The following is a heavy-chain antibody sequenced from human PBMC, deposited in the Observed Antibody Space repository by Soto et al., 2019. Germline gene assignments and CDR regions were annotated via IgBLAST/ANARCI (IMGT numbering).Heavy chain of an antibody. CDR3: AAFRRAHWSFDL. J-gene: IGHJ2*01. CDR1: GGSFGSGIYY. CDR2: IYESGTT. Sequence: PSETLSLACTVSGGSFGSGIYYWTWIRQSPGKGLEWIGFIYESGTTYYNPSLKSRITISIDTSKNQFSLKLTSVTAADTAVYYCAAFRRAHWSFDLWGRGALVTV. V-gene: IGHV4-30-4*01.